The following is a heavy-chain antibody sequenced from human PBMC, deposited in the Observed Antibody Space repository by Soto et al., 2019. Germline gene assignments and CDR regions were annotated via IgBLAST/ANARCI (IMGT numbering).Heavy chain of an antibody. Sequence: QPGGSLRLSCAASGFTFSSYAMHWVRQAPGKGLEWVAVISYDGSNKYYADSVKGRFTISRDNSKNTLYLQMNSLRAEDTAVYYCARDLDYDFWSGYYPLGLSLGMDVWGQGTTVTVSS. D-gene: IGHD3-3*01. CDR1: GFTFSSYA. CDR3: ARDLDYDFWSGYYPLGLSLGMDV. J-gene: IGHJ6*02. CDR2: ISYDGSNK. V-gene: IGHV3-30-3*01.